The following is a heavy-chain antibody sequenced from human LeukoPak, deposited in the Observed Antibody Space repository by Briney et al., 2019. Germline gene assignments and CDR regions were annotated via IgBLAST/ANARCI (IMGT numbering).Heavy chain of an antibody. CDR3: ARGGVCSGGSCYLVY. CDR1: GYTFTSYD. Sequence: ASVKVSCRASGYTFTSYDINWVRQAPGQGLEWMGWMNPNNGKKGYAQKFQGRITVTRNPSISTAYMELSSLRSEDTAVYYCARGGVCSGGSCYLVYWGQGTLVTVSS. CDR2: MNPNNGKK. D-gene: IGHD2-15*01. V-gene: IGHV1-8*01. J-gene: IGHJ4*02.